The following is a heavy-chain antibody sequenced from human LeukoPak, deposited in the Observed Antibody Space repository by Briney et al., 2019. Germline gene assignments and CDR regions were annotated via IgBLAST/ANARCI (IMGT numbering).Heavy chain of an antibody. CDR3: ATTATPEDYYYYGMDV. Sequence: GGSLRLSCAASGFTVSSNYMSWVRQAPGKGLEWVSVIYSGGSTYYADSVKGRFTISRDNSKNTLYLQMNSLRAEDTAVYYCATTATPEDYYYYGMDVWGQGTTVTVSS. CDR2: IYSGGST. J-gene: IGHJ6*02. CDR1: GFTVSSNY. V-gene: IGHV3-66*02. D-gene: IGHD4-17*01.